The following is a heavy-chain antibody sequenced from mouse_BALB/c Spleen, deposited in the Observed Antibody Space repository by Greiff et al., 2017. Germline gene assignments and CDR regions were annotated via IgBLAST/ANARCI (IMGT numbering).Heavy chain of an antibody. CDR3: ARYNYYAMDD. V-gene: IGHV2-2*02. CDR1: GFSFTSYG. CDR2: IWSGGST. Sequence: VHLQESGPGLVQPSQCLSISCTASGFSFTSYGVHWVRQSPGQGLEWLGGIWSGGSTDDNAAFITRLSISKDNSKSQVFFKMNSLQANDTAIYYCARYNYYAMDDWGQGTSVTVSS. J-gene: IGHJ4*01.